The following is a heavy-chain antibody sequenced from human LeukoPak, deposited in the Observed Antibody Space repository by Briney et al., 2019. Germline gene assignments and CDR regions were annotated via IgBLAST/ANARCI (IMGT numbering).Heavy chain of an antibody. J-gene: IGHJ4*02. Sequence: GGSLRPSCAASGFTFSNYAMSWVRQAPGKGLEWVSTISGGGITTYYADSAKGRFTISRDNSKNTMFLQMNSLRADDTAVYYCPRQSYASGWNPFDYWGQGILVTVSS. CDR1: GFTFSNYA. CDR3: PRQSYASGWNPFDY. D-gene: IGHD6-19*01. CDR2: ISGGGITT. V-gene: IGHV3-23*01.